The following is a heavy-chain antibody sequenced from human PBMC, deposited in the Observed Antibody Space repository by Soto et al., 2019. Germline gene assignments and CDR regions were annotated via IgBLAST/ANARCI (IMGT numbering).Heavy chain of an antibody. CDR2: INRSGST. D-gene: IGHD6-6*01. J-gene: IGHJ4*02. CDR3: ARGRRIAARYYFDY. CDR1: GGSFSGYY. Sequence: PSETLSLTCAVYGGSFSGYYWSWIRQPPGKGLEWIGEINRSGSTNYNPSLKSRVTISVDTSKNQFSLKLSSVTAADTAVYYCARGRRIAARYYFDYWGQGTLVTVSS. V-gene: IGHV4-34*01.